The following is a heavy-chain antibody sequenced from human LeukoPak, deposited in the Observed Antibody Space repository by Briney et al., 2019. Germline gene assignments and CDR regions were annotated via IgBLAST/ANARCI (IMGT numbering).Heavy chain of an antibody. D-gene: IGHD5-18*01. Sequence: PGGSLRLSCVASGFGFSAYAMSWVRQAPGKGLEWVAVIWYDGSNKYYADSVKGRFTISRDNSKNTLYLQMNSLRAEDTAVYYCARDYNSGYSHGGGFDPWGQGTLVTVSS. CDR2: IWYDGSNK. J-gene: IGHJ5*02. CDR1: GFGFSAYA. V-gene: IGHV3-33*08. CDR3: ARDYNSGYSHGGGFDP.